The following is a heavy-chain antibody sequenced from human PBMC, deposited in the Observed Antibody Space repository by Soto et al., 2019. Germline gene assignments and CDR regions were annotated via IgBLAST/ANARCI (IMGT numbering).Heavy chain of an antibody. CDR2: INGSGGST. CDR1: GFTFSSYA. J-gene: IGHJ4*02. D-gene: IGHD3-10*01. Sequence: GGSLILSCAASGFTFSSYAMSWVRQAPGKGLEWVSAINGSGGSTYYADSVKGRFTISRDNSKNTLYLQMNSLRAEDTAVYYCGGSGTGGTDYWGQGTLVTVSS. CDR3: GGSGTGGTDY. V-gene: IGHV3-23*01.